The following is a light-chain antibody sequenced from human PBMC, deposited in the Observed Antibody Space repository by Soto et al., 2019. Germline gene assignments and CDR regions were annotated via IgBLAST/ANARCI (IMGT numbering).Light chain of an antibody. CDR3: RSYTTSSTVI. CDR1: SSDVGGYNF. V-gene: IGLV2-14*01. J-gene: IGLJ2*01. Sequence: QSALTQPAPVSGSPGQSITISCTGTSSDVGGYNFVSWYQQHPGKAPKLMIYEVSNRPSGVSNRFSGSKSGNTASLTISGLQAEDEADYYCRSYTTSSTVIFGGGTKLTVL. CDR2: EVS.